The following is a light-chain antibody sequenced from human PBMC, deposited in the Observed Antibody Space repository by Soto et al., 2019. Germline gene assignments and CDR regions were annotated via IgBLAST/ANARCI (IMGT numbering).Light chain of an antibody. CDR2: GAS. CDR3: QHYVERSPIT. V-gene: IGKV3-20*01. Sequence: EIVMTQSPGTLSLSPGEIATLSCMASQSVSSRLAWYQQKPGQAPRLLISGASSRATGIPDRFSGSGSGTDFTLTISRLEPEDFALYYCQHYVERSPITFGQGTRLE. CDR1: QSVSSR. J-gene: IGKJ5*01.